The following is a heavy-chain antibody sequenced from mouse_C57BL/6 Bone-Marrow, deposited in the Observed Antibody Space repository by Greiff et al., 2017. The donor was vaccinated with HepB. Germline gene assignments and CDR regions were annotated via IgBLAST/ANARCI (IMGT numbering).Heavy chain of an antibody. CDR1: GFTFSDYG. CDR2: ISSGSSTI. V-gene: IGHV5-17*01. Sequence: EVKLVESGGGLVKPGVSLKLSCAASGFTFSDYGMHWVRQAPEKGLEWVAYISSGSSTIYYADTVKGRFTISRDNAKNTLFLQMTSLRSEDTAMYYCAREGPYSNDYWGQGTTLTVSS. CDR3: AREGPYSNDY. D-gene: IGHD2-5*01. J-gene: IGHJ2*01.